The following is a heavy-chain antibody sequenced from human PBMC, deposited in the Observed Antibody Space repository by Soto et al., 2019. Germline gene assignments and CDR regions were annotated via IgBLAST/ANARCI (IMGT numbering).Heavy chain of an antibody. J-gene: IGHJ4*02. Sequence: QVQLQESGPGLVKPSGTLSLTCTVSGGSISSTDHFWGWIRQPPGKGLEWIGSIYYTGTTYYNTSLKVRVTMSVDTSKRRFSLRLSSVTAADAAVYFCARQVTYDIFAPSCLLDNGGQGSLVIVSS. V-gene: IGHV4-39*01. D-gene: IGHD3-9*01. CDR2: IYYTGTT. CDR3: ARQVTYDIFAPSCLLDN. CDR1: GGSISSTDHF.